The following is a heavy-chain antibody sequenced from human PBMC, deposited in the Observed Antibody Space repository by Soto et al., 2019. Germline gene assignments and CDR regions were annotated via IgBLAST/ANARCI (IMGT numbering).Heavy chain of an antibody. V-gene: IGHV1-69*02. CDR1: GGTFSSYT. Sequence: QVQLVQSGAEVKKPGSSVKVSCKASGGTFSSYTISWVRQAPGQGLEWMGRIIPILGIANYAQKFQGRVTITADKSTSTAYMELSSLRSEDTAVYYCASQGKAPDGLWLPGDWFDPWGQGTLVTVSS. CDR2: IIPILGIA. D-gene: IGHD2-8*01. J-gene: IGHJ5*02. CDR3: ASQGKAPDGLWLPGDWFDP.